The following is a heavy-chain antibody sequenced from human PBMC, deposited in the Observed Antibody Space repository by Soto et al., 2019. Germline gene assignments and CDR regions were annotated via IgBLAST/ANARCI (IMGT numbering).Heavy chain of an antibody. CDR1: GGSISSGDYY. D-gene: IGHD5-18*01. Sequence: SETLSLTCTVSGGSISSGDYYWSWIRQPPGKGLEWIGYIYYSGSTYYNPSLKSRVTISVDTSKNQFSLKLSSVTAADTAVYYCAREGYSYGYSDYWGQGTLVTVSS. V-gene: IGHV4-30-4*01. CDR2: IYYSGST. J-gene: IGHJ4*02. CDR3: AREGYSYGYSDY.